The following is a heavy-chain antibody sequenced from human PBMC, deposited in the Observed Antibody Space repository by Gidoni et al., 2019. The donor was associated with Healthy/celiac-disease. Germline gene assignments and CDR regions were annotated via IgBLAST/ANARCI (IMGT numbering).Heavy chain of an antibody. CDR1: GGSISSSSYY. CDR2: IYYSGST. Sequence: QLQLQESGPGLVKPSETLSLTCTVSGGSISSSSYYWGWIRQPPGKGLEWIGSIYYSGSTYYNPSLKGRVTISVDTSKNQFSLKLSSVTAADTAVYYCARVGSQGPDYFDYWGQGTLVTVSS. J-gene: IGHJ4*02. V-gene: IGHV4-39*01. CDR3: ARVGSQGPDYFDY. D-gene: IGHD1-26*01.